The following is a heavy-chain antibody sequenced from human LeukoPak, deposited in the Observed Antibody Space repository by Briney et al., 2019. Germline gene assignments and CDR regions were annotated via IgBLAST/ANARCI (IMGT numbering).Heavy chain of an antibody. CDR3: ARDFDSPLAFDI. V-gene: IGHV4-4*07. CDR1: SGSLGGYY. Sequence: SETLSLTCAVYSGSLGGYYWSWIRQPAGKGLEWIGRIYASGSTNYNPSLKSRITISVDTSKSQFSLKLSSVTAADTAMYYCARDFDSPLAFDIWGQGTMVTVSS. D-gene: IGHD3-9*01. J-gene: IGHJ3*02. CDR2: IYASGST.